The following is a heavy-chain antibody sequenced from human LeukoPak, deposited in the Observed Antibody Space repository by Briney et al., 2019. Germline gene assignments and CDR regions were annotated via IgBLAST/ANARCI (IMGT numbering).Heavy chain of an antibody. CDR2: ISYDGSNK. V-gene: IGHV3-30-3*01. Sequence: TGGSLRLSCAASGFTFSSYAMHWVRQAPGKGLEWVAVISYDGSNKYYADSVKGRFTISRDNSKNTLYLQMNSLRAEDTAVYYCARMAAGTKGGAFDIWGQGTMVTVSS. CDR3: ARMAAGTKGGAFDI. D-gene: IGHD6-13*01. J-gene: IGHJ3*02. CDR1: GFTFSSYA.